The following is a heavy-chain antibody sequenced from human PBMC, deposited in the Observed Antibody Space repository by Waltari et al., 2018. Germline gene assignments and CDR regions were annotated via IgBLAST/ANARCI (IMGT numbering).Heavy chain of an antibody. V-gene: IGHV4-39*01. Sequence: QLQLQESGPGLVKPSENLSLTCSVSGDYITSKRYYWGWIRQPPGKGLEWIGSFSYNANPYYNPSLKSRVTISVDTSKNQFSLQLRSVTAADTAVYYCARPGRVGGGSLMGLDYWGQGTLVTVSS. CDR2: FSYNANP. CDR3: ARPGRVGGGSLMGLDY. D-gene: IGHD2-8*01. J-gene: IGHJ4*02. CDR1: GDYITSKRYY.